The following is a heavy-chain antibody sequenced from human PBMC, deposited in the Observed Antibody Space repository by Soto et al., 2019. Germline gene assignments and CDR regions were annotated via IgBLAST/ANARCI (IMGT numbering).Heavy chain of an antibody. Sequence: QVQLVQSGAEVKKPGSSVMVSCKASGGTFSTYAISWVRQATGQGLEWMGGIIPIFGTASYAQKFQGRVSLPADESTTTAYIELSTLTSDDTAVYYSARSLGLEYYYGMDVWGQGTTVTVSS. J-gene: IGHJ6*02. CDR1: GGTFSTYA. CDR2: IIPIFGTA. D-gene: IGHD1-1*01. V-gene: IGHV1-69*12. CDR3: ARSLGLEYYYGMDV.